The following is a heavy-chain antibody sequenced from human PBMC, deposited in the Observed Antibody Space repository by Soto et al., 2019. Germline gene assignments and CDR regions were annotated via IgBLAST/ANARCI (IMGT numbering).Heavy chain of an antibody. Sequence: ASVKVSCKASGYTFTSYYMHWVRQAPGQGLEWMGIINPSGGSTSYAQKFQGRVTMTRDTSTSTVYMELSSLRSEDTAVYYCARDQGGITIFGVVTHYYYYYGMDVWGQGTTVTVYS. CDR2: INPSGGST. J-gene: IGHJ6*02. CDR1: GYTFTSYY. CDR3: ARDQGGITIFGVVTHYYYYYGMDV. V-gene: IGHV1-46*01. D-gene: IGHD3-3*01.